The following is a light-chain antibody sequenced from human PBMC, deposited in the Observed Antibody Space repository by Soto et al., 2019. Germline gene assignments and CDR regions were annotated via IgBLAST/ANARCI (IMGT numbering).Light chain of an antibody. J-gene: IGKJ1*01. V-gene: IGKV1-5*03. CDR1: QSISAW. CDR3: QQYNDYSWT. CDR2: KAS. Sequence: DIQMTQSPSPLAASVGDSVSINCRASQSISAWVAWYHQKPGKAPRLLIYKASTLEIGVPSRFSGSGSGTEFTLTISSLQPDDVAIYYCQQYNDYSWTFGQGTKVDLK.